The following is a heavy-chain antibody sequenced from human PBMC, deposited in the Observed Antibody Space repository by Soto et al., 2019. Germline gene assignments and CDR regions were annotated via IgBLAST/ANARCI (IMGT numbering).Heavy chain of an antibody. Sequence: EVQLVESGGGLVKPGGSLRLSCAASGFTFSSYSMNWVRQAPGKGLEWVSSISSSSSYIYYADSVKGRFTISRDNAKNSLYLQMNSLRAEDTAVYYCARWGVITRKGMDVWGQGTTVTVSS. CDR3: ARWGVITRKGMDV. J-gene: IGHJ6*02. V-gene: IGHV3-21*01. CDR1: GFTFSSYS. CDR2: ISSSSSYI. D-gene: IGHD3-10*01.